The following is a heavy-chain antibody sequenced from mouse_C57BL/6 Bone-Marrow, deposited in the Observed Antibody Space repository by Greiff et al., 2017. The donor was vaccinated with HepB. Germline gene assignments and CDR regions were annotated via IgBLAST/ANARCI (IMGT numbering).Heavy chain of an antibody. V-gene: IGHV2-2*01. J-gene: IGHJ3*01. CDR2: IWSGGST. CDR1: GFSLTSYG. CDR3: ARPNYYGSSYGWFAY. Sequence: QVQLKQSGPGLVQPSQRLSITCTVSGFSLTSYGVHWVRQSPGKGLEWLGVIWSGGSTDYNAAFISRLSISKDNSTSQVFFKMNSLQADDTAIYYCARPNYYGSSYGWFAYWGQGTLVTVSA. D-gene: IGHD1-1*01.